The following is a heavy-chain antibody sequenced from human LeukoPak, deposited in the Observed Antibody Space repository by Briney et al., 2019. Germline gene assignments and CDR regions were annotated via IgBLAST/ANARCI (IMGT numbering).Heavy chain of an antibody. J-gene: IGHJ4*02. Sequence: WGTLSLTCAVSGDSISNHYWSWIRQPPGKGLEWIGYIDYSGGTNYNPSLKSRVTISVDTSKNQFSLNLSSVTAADTAVYYCARGHYYDTSGDYWGQGTLVTVSS. CDR2: IDYSGGT. CDR1: GDSISNHY. CDR3: ARGHYYDTSGDY. V-gene: IGHV4-59*11. D-gene: IGHD3-22*01.